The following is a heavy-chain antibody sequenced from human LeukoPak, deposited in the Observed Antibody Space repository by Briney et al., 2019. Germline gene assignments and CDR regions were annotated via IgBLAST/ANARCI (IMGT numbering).Heavy chain of an antibody. J-gene: IGHJ4*02. V-gene: IGHV3-30*18. CDR2: IPYDGFNP. CDR3: AKVKEIYSSGSYYFDY. CDR1: GLTFSNYG. D-gene: IGHD6-19*01. Sequence: GGSLRLSCAASGLTFSNYGMHWVRQAPGKGLEWVAVIPYDGFNPYYADSVKGRFTISRDNSKNTLWLQMNSLRAEDTAVYYCAKVKEIYSSGSYYFDYWGQGTLVTVSS.